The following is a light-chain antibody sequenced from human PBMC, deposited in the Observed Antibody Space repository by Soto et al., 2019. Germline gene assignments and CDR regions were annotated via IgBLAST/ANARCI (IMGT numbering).Light chain of an antibody. CDR2: EVS. CDR3: SSYTSSTTVV. J-gene: IGLJ2*01. V-gene: IGLV2-14*01. CDR1: SSDVGGYNY. Sequence: QSALAQPASVSGSPGQSITISCTGTSSDVGGYNYVSWYQQHPGKAPKLMIYEVSNRPSGVSNRFAGSKSGNTASLTISGLQADDEADYHCSSYTSSTTVVFGGGTKATVL.